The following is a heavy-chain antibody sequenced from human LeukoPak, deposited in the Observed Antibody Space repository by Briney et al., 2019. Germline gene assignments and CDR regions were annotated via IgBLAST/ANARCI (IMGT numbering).Heavy chain of an antibody. CDR3: ARDTRMATSKIIDY. Sequence: SGGSLRLSCAASGFTFSSYSMNWVRQAPGKGLEWVSYISSSSSSTIYYADSVKGRFTISRDNAKNSLYLQMNSLRAEDTAVYYCARDTRMATSKIIDYWGQGTLVTVSS. CDR2: ISSSSSSTI. J-gene: IGHJ4*02. V-gene: IGHV3-48*01. D-gene: IGHD5-24*01. CDR1: GFTFSSYS.